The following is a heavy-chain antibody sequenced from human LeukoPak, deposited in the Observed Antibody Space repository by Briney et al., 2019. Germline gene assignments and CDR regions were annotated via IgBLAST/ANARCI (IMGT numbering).Heavy chain of an antibody. CDR1: GGSISSRSNY. D-gene: IGHD3-22*01. J-gene: IGHJ6*03. CDR3: ARGGEGYYDSSAYYYVSLYYYMDV. V-gene: IGHV4-39*07. CDR2: ISYSGST. Sequence: PSETLSLTCTVSGGSISSRSNYWGWICQPPGKGLEWIGSISYSGSTNYNPSLKSRVTISVDTSKNQFSLKLSSVTAADTAVYYCARGGEGYYDSSAYYYVSLYYYMDVWGKGTTVTVSS.